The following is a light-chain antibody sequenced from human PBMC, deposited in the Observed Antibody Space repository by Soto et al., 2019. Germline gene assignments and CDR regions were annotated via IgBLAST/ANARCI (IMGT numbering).Light chain of an antibody. CDR3: QQSYSTPPLT. CDR1: QRISTF. CDR2: AAS. Sequence: DIQMTQSPSSLSVSVGDTVTITCRASQRISTFLNWYQQKPGKAPNLLIYAASSLQSGVPSRFSGSGSGTDFTLTISSLQPEDFAPYYCQQSYSTPPLTFGGGTKVEIK. J-gene: IGKJ4*01. V-gene: IGKV1-39*01.